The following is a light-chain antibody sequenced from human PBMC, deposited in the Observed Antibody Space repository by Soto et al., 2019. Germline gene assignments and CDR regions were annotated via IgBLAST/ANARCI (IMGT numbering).Light chain of an antibody. Sequence: QSALTQPASVSGSPGQSITISCTGTSNDVGGYNYVSWYQQHPGKAPKLMIYDVSNRPSGVSNRFSGSKSGNTASLTISGLQAEDEADYHCSSYTRSSTVVFGGGTKLTVL. CDR2: DVS. CDR1: SNDVGGYNY. V-gene: IGLV2-14*03. J-gene: IGLJ2*01. CDR3: SSYTRSSTVV.